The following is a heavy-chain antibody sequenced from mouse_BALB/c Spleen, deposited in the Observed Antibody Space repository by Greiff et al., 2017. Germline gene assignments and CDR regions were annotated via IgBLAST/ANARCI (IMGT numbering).Heavy chain of an antibody. V-gene: IGHV1-14*01. Sequence: VQLQQSGPELVKPGASVKMSCTASGYTFTSYVMHWVKQKPGQGLEWIGYINPYNDGTKYTEKFKGKATLTSDKSSSTAYMELSSLTSEDSAVYDCAKNDYDGSAVAYWGQGTLVTVSA. CDR2: INPYNDGT. D-gene: IGHD2-4*01. J-gene: IGHJ3*01. CDR3: AKNDYDGSAVAY. CDR1: GYTFTSYV.